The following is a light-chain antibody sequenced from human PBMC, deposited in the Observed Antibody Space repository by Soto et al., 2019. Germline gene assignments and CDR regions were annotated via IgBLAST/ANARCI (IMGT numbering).Light chain of an antibody. CDR2: DAI. J-gene: IGKJ4*01. Sequence: EIVLTQSPGTLSLSPGDRATLSCRASRTVSGNYLAWYQQRPNQAPRLLIFDAIRRAAGIPDRFSGSGSGTDFTLTISRLEPEDVAVYLCQYFGTSPVIVFGGGTKVDMK. CDR1: RTVSGNY. V-gene: IGKV3-20*01. CDR3: QYFGTSPVIV.